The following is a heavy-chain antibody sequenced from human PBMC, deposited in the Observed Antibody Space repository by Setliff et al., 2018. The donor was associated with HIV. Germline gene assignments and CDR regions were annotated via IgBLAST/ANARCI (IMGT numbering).Heavy chain of an antibody. V-gene: IGHV1-18*01. CDR3: ARAYPWGYVDYYYMDV. J-gene: IGHJ6*03. CDR1: GYTFASFG. Sequence: ASVKVSCKASGYTFASFGISWVRQAPGQGPEWVGWIGGDNGIPSYAQKLRDRVTLTADTSTKTVFMELRSLRSDDTAVYYCARAYPWGYVDYYYMDVWGKGTTVTVS. D-gene: IGHD3-16*01. CDR2: IGGDNGIP.